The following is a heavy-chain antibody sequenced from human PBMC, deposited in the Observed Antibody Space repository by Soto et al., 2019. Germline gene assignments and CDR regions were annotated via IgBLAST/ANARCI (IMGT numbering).Heavy chain of an antibody. D-gene: IGHD3-10*01. CDR1: GYTFNNDD. J-gene: IGHJ5*01. CDR3: TRDYGAETFDF. Sequence: ASVTVSFASSGYTFNNDDIHLVRQAPGHGLEWMGWMNPNSGNTGYAQNFRGRVTMTQNTAIGTAYMELSSLRSDDTATYYCTRDYGAETFDFWGQGTLVNVSS. V-gene: IGHV1-8*02. CDR2: MNPNSGNT.